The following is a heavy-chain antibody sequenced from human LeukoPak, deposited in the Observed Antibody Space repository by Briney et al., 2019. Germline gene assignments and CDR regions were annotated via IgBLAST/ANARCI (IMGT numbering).Heavy chain of an antibody. J-gene: IGHJ4*02. CDR2: IYSGGNT. CDR3: AKGFYCSSSTCLDY. Sequence: GGSLRLSCAASGFTVSSNYMSWVRQAPGKGLEWVSIIYSGGNTYYSDSVKGRFTISRDNSKNTLYLQMNSLRAEDTAVYYCAKGFYCSSSTCLDYWGQGTLVTVSS. D-gene: IGHD2-2*01. V-gene: IGHV3-53*01. CDR1: GFTVSSNY.